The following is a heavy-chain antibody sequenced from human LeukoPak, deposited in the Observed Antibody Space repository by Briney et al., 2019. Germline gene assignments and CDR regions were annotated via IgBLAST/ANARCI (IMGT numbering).Heavy chain of an antibody. J-gene: IGHJ4*02. CDR3: ARWQWYYDSSGYYGGDY. V-gene: IGHV1-2*06. CDR1: GYTFTRYY. Sequence: GASVKVSCKASGYTFTRYYMHWVRQAPGQGLEWMGRINPNSGGTNYAQKFQGRVTMTRDTSISTAYMELSRLRSDDTAVYYCARWQWYYDSSGYYGGDYWGQGTLVTVSS. D-gene: IGHD3-22*01. CDR2: INPNSGGT.